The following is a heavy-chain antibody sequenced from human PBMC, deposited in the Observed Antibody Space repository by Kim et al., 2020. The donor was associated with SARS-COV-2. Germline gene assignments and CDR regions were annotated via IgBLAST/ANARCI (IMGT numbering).Heavy chain of an antibody. CDR1: GGSISSGGYY. Sequence: SETLSLTCTVSGGSISSGGYYWSWIRQHPGKGLEWIGYIYYSGSTYYNPSLKSRVTISVDTSKNQFSLKLSSVNAADTAVYYCAREGRGNFDYWGQGTLVTVSS. CDR3: AREGRGNFDY. V-gene: IGHV4-31*03. CDR2: IYYSGST. J-gene: IGHJ4*02. D-gene: IGHD1-1*01.